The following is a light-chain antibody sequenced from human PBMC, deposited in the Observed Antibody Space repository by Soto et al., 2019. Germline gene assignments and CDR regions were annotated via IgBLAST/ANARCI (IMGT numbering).Light chain of an antibody. J-gene: IGKJ1*01. V-gene: IGKV1-39*01. CDR2: AAS. CDR1: QSISSY. CDR3: QQSYSTPRT. Sequence: MLMTQSPSSFSASTGDRVTITCRASQSISSYLNWYQQKPGKAPKLLIYAASSLQSGVPSRFSGSGSGTDFTLTISSLQPEDFATYYCQQSYSTPRTFGQGTKVDIK.